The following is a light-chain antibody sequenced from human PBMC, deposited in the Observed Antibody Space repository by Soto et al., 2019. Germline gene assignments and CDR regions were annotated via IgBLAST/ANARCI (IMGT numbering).Light chain of an antibody. J-gene: IGKJ2*01. CDR3: HQYYSYVYT. CDR2: AAS. CDR1: QGSRND. V-gene: IGKV1-17*01. Sequence: MNQSPISLSASFGDRVTLTCRASQGSRNDVGWYQQKPGKAPKLLIYAASSLQSGVPSRFSGSGSATEFTLTISSLQPDDFATYYCHQYYSYVYTFGQGPRWIS.